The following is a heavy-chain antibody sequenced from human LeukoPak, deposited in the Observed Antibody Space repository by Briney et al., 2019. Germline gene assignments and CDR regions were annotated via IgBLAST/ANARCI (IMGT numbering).Heavy chain of an antibody. Sequence: PGGSLRLSCAASGFTFSSYAMHWVRQAPGKGLEWVAVIYTSGTTKSADSVKGRFTVSRDTSKNTVFLQMNGLRLEDTAVYYCAKDMGIDPWGQGTLVTVFS. J-gene: IGHJ5*02. CDR1: GFTFSSYA. D-gene: IGHD3-10*01. CDR3: AKDMGIDP. V-gene: IGHV3-NL1*01. CDR2: IYTSGTT.